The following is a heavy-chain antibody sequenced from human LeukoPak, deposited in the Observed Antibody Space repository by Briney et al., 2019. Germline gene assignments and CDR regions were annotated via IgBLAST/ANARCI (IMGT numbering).Heavy chain of an antibody. Sequence: GGSLRLSCAASGFTFSSYGMSWVRQAPGKGLEWVSAISGSGGSTYYADSVKGRFTISRDNSKSTLYLQMNSLRAEDTAVYYCAKDRVVRGVTWFDPWGQGTLVTVSS. CDR2: ISGSGGST. CDR3: AKDRVVRGVTWFDP. D-gene: IGHD3-10*01. J-gene: IGHJ5*02. CDR1: GFTFSSYG. V-gene: IGHV3-23*01.